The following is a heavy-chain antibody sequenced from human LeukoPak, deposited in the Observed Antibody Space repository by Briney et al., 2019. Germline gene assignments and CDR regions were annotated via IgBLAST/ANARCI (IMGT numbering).Heavy chain of an antibody. CDR1: GGAISSFY. V-gene: IGHV4-59*12. J-gene: IGHJ4*02. D-gene: IGHD1-26*01. CDR2: IQYSGST. Sequence: SETLSLTCSVSGGAISSFYWIWIRQTPGKGLEWIGCIQYSGSTEYNPSLESRVTISVDTSKNQFSLKLSSVTAADTAVYYCVRARSGKWGFDYWGQGTLVTVSS. CDR3: VRARSGKWGFDY.